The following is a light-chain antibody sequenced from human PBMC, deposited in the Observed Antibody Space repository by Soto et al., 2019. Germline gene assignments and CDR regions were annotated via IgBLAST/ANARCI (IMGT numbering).Light chain of an antibody. V-gene: IGKV3-15*01. CDR2: GAS. J-gene: IGKJ1*01. Sequence: EIVMTQSPVTLSVSPGERVTLSCRASQSISSNLAWYQQKPGQPPRLLIYGASTRATGIPARFSGSGSGTEFTLTISSLQSEDFAVYYCQQYNNWPGWAFGQGTKV. CDR3: QQYNNWPGWA. CDR1: QSISSN.